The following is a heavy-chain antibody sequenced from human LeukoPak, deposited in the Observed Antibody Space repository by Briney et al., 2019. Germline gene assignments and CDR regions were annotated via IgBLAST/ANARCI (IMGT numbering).Heavy chain of an antibody. J-gene: IGHJ4*02. Sequence: SQTLSLTCAISGDSVSSNSAAWNWIRQSPSRGLEWLGRTYYRSKWYNDYAVSVKSRITINPDTSKNQFSLQLNSVTPEDTAVYYCARADDSSGYYHGYFDYWGQGALVTVSS. CDR3: ARADDSSGYYHGYFDY. D-gene: IGHD3-22*01. CDR1: GDSVSSNSAA. CDR2: TYYRSKWYN. V-gene: IGHV6-1*01.